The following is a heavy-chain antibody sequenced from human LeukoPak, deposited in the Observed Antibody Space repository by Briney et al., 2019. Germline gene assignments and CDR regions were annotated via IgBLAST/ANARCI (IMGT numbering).Heavy chain of an antibody. CDR1: GYTFTSYG. D-gene: IGHD2-2*01. J-gene: IGHJ5*02. CDR2: ISAYNGNT. Sequence: GASVKVSCKASGYTFTSYGICWVRQAPGQGLEWMGWISAYNGNTNYAQELQGRVTMTTDTSTSTAYMELRSLGSDDTAVYYCARERCSSTSCWLDPWGQGTLVTVSS. V-gene: IGHV1-18*01. CDR3: ARERCSSTSCWLDP.